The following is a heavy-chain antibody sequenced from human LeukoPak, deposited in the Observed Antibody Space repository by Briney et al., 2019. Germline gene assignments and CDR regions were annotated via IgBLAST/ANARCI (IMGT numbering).Heavy chain of an antibody. D-gene: IGHD4-17*01. V-gene: IGHV3-23*01. J-gene: IGHJ6*02. CDR3: AKVAVTTPAALYYYYGMDV. Sequence: GGSLRLSCAASGFTFSSYAMSWVRQAPGKGLEWVSGISGSGGSTYYADSVKGRFTISRDNSKNTLYLQMNSLRAEDTAVYYCAKVAVTTPAALYYYYGMDVWGQGTTVTVSS. CDR2: ISGSGGST. CDR1: GFTFSSYA.